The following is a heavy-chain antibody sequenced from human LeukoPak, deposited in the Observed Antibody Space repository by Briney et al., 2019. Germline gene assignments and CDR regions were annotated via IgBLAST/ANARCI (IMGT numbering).Heavy chain of an antibody. D-gene: IGHD6-19*01. Sequence: GRSLRLSCAASGFTFSRYAMHWVRQAPGKGLEWVSVISYDGSNKDYADFVKGRFTISRDNSKNTLYLQMNSLRAEDTAVYYCAKEEAVAGLYYYYYYMDVWGKGTTVTISS. CDR2: ISYDGSNK. CDR1: GFTFSRYA. V-gene: IGHV3-30*04. J-gene: IGHJ6*03. CDR3: AKEEAVAGLYYYYYYMDV.